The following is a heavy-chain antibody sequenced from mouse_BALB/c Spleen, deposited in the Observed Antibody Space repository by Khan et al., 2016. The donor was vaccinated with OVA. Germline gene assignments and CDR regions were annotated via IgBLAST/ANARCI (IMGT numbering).Heavy chain of an antibody. D-gene: IGHD2-1*01. CDR2: IYFSGSI. CDR1: GYSITSGYS. CDR3: ARDGNYMDY. J-gene: IGHJ4*01. Sequence: EVQLQESGPDLVKPSQSLSLTCTVTGYSITSGYSWHWIRQFPGNKLEWMAYIYFSGSINYNPSLNSRISATRDTSKNQFFLQLNSVTTEDTATYYCARDGNYMDYWGQGTSVTVSS. V-gene: IGHV3-1*02.